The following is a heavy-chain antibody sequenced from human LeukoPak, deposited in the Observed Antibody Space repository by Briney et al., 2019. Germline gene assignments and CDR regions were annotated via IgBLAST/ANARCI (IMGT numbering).Heavy chain of an antibody. CDR3: AKGKINHDGAFDI. Sequence: GGSLRLSCVASGFSFSSYAMAWVRQAPGKGLEWVSSIHGSVSGSAGSTYFADSVKGRFTISRDNSKNTLYLQMSSLRTEDTAVYYCAKGKINHDGAFDIWGQGTMVTVSP. V-gene: IGHV3-23*01. J-gene: IGHJ3*02. D-gene: IGHD1-14*01. CDR2: IHGSVSGSAGST. CDR1: GFSFSSYA.